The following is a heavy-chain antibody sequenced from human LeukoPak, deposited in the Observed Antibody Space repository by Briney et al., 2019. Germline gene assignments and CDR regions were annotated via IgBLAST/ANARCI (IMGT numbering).Heavy chain of an antibody. CDR3: VRDNPRCCGVVPANIDDY. CDR2: INHSGST. V-gene: IGHV4-34*01. D-gene: IGHD2-15*01. Sequence: PSETLSLTCAVYGGSFSGYYWSWIRQPPGKGLEWIGEINHSGSTNYNPSLKSRVTISVDTSKNQFSLKLSSVTAADTAVYYCVRDNPRCCGVVPANIDDYWGQGTLVTVSS. J-gene: IGHJ4*02. CDR1: GGSFSGYY.